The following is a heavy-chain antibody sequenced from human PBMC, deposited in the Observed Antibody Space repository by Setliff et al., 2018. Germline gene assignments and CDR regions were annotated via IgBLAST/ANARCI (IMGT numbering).Heavy chain of an antibody. J-gene: IGHJ4*02. D-gene: IGHD1-26*01. CDR1: GFTFSSYA. CDR2: IGGRGIST. Sequence: PGGSLRLSCAASGFTFSSYAMSWVRQAPGKGLEWVSGIGGRGISTYYADSVKGRFIISRDNSENTLYLQMNSLRAEDTAIYYCARRVGFDYWGQGTLVTVSS. V-gene: IGHV3-23*01. CDR3: ARRVGFDY.